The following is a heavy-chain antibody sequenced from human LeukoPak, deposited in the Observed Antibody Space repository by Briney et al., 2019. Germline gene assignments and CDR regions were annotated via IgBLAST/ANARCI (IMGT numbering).Heavy chain of an antibody. D-gene: IGHD5-18*01. Sequence: ASVKVSCKASGYTFTSYAMNWVRQAPGQGLEWMGIINPSGGSTSYAQKFQGRVTMTRDMSTSTVYMELSSLRSEDTAVYYCARDQDTAMGNDAFDIWGQGTMVTVSS. CDR2: INPSGGST. V-gene: IGHV1-46*01. CDR3: ARDQDTAMGNDAFDI. J-gene: IGHJ3*02. CDR1: GYTFTSYA.